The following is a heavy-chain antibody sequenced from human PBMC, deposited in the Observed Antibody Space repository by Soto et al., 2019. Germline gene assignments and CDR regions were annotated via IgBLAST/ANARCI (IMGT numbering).Heavy chain of an antibody. J-gene: IGHJ3*02. CDR1: GFIVSDNY. V-gene: IGHV3-53*01. Sequence: EVQLVESGGGLIQLGGSLRLSCAASGFIVSDNYMRWVRQAPGKGLEWVSVIYSGGTTYYADSVKGRFTISRDNSKNTLYLQMNSLRAEDTAVYYCARALSSWYAFDIWGQGTMVTVSS. D-gene: IGHD6-13*01. CDR2: IYSGGTT. CDR3: ARALSSWYAFDI.